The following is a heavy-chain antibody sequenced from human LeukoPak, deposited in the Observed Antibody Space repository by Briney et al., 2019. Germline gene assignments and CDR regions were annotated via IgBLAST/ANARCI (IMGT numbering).Heavy chain of an antibody. J-gene: IGHJ4*02. Sequence: GGSPRLSCVGSGFTFSDAWISWVRQAPGKGLEWVGRIKSKIDGGTIDYAAPAKGRFTISRDDSRNTLYLQMNSLKTEDTAVYYCTTRRQDGCWGQGTLVTVS. V-gene: IGHV3-15*01. CDR3: TTRRQDGC. CDR2: IKSKIDGGTI. D-gene: IGHD6-25*01. CDR1: GFTFSDAW.